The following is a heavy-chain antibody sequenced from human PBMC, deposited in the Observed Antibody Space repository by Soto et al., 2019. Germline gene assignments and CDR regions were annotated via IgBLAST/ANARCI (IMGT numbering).Heavy chain of an antibody. Sequence: NPSETLSLTCAVYGGSFSGYYWSWIRQPPGKGLEWIGEINHSGSTNYNPSLKSRVTISVDTSKNQFSLKLSSVTAADTAVYYCASRGSKQQLGKRAFDIWGQGTMVTVSS. CDR2: INHSGST. J-gene: IGHJ3*02. CDR3: ASRGSKQQLGKRAFDI. CDR1: GGSFSGYY. V-gene: IGHV4-34*01. D-gene: IGHD6-13*01.